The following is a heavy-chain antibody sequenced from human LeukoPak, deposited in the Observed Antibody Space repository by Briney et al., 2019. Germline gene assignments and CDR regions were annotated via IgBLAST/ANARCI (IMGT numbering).Heavy chain of an antibody. Sequence: PGGSLRLSCAASGFTFSSYWMSWVRQAPGKGLEWVANIKQDGSEKYYVDSVKGRFTISRDNAKNSLYLQMNSLRAEDTAVYYYARERRPLGSGSSFDYWGQGTLVTVSS. J-gene: IGHJ4*02. V-gene: IGHV3-7*01. CDR2: IKQDGSEK. D-gene: IGHD1-26*01. CDR3: ARERRPLGSGSSFDY. CDR1: GFTFSSYW.